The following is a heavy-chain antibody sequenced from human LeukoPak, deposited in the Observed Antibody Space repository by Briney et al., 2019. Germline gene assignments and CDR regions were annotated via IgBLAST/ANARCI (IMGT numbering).Heavy chain of an antibody. CDR1: GGPLRSYY. CDR2: TFDSGT. Sequence: PSETLSLTCTVSGGPLRSYYWSWIRQSPGKGLEWLGYTFDSGTNYNPSVKSRVIISGDTSRNQVSLILTSVTAADTAVFFCARGGGFGKAGFDHWGQGILVTVS. V-gene: IGHV4-59*01. CDR3: ARGGGFGKAGFDH. J-gene: IGHJ4*02. D-gene: IGHD3-10*01.